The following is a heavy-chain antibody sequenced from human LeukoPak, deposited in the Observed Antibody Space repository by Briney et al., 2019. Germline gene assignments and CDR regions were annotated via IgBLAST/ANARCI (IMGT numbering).Heavy chain of an antibody. CDR3: AKDCNYYYGYPNAFDI. D-gene: IGHD3-10*01. Sequence: QAGGSLRLSCAASGFTFSSHAMSWVRQAAGKGLEWVAFIRYDGSNKYYADSVKGRFTISRDNSKNTLYLQMNSLRAEDTAVYYCAKDCNYYYGYPNAFDIWGQGTMVTVSS. CDR1: GFTFSSHA. CDR2: IRYDGSNK. J-gene: IGHJ3*02. V-gene: IGHV3-30*02.